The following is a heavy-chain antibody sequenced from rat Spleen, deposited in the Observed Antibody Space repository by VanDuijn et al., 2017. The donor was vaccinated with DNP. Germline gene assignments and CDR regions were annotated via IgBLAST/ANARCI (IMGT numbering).Heavy chain of an antibody. CDR1: GFSLTSYH. J-gene: IGHJ2*01. Sequence: QVQLKESGPGLVQPSQTLSLTCTVSGFSLTSYHVHWVRQPPGKGMEWMGRIASGGSTDYNSALKSRLSISRDTSKNQVFLKMNSVQTEDTAMYFCARSGGAGGDYWGQGVMVTVSS. D-gene: IGHD4-3*01. CDR2: IASGGST. V-gene: IGHV2-27*01. CDR3: ARSGGAGGDY.